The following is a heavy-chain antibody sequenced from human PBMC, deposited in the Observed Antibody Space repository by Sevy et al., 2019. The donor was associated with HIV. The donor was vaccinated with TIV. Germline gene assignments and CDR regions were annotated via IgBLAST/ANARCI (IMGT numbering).Heavy chain of an antibody. CDR3: ARDNNWWTHLDF. V-gene: IGHV3-30*04. Sequence: GGSLRLSCVASGSTFSSSAMHWVRQAPGKGLEWVAVISYDARNKYYADSMKGRFTISRDNPKNTLYLQMSSLRIEDTAVYYCARDNNWWTHLDFWGRGTLVTVSS. D-gene: IGHD1-1*01. J-gene: IGHJ4*02. CDR2: ISYDARNK. CDR1: GSTFSSSA.